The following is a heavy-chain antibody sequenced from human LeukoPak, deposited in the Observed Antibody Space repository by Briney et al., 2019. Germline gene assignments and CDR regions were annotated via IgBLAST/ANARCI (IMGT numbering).Heavy chain of an antibody. V-gene: IGHV4-59*08. CDR2: IYYSGST. D-gene: IGHD4-23*01. CDR3: ARRGGKTQGYYYYGMDV. J-gene: IGHJ6*02. Sequence: SETLSLTCTVSGGSISSYYWSWIRQPPGKGLEWIGYIYYSGSTNYNPSLKSRVTISVDTSKNQFSLKLSSVTAADTAVYYCARRGGKTQGYYYYGMDVWGQGTTVTVSS. CDR1: GGSISSYY.